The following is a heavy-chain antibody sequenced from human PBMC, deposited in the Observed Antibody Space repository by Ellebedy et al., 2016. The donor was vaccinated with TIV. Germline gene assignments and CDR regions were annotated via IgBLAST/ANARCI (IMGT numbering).Heavy chain of an antibody. V-gene: IGHV1-18*01. CDR2: ISAYNGNT. J-gene: IGHJ4*02. CDR3: ARTYCGGDCYSDY. CDR1: GYTFTSYG. Sequence: ASVKVSXKASGYTFTSYGISWVRQAPGQGLEWMGWISAYNGNTNYAQKLQGRVTMTTDTSTSTAYMELSSLRSEDTAVYYCARTYCGGDCYSDYWGQGTLVTVSS. D-gene: IGHD2-21*01.